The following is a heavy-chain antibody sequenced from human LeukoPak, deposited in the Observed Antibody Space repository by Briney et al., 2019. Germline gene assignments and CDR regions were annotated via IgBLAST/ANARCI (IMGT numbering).Heavy chain of an antibody. Sequence: ASVKVSCKASGYTFTNYYMHWVRQAPGQGLDWMGFINPSGGSTRYAQKFQGRVTMTRDTSTSTVYMELSSLRSEDTAVYYCARHQGAGEYPFDYWGQGTLVTVSS. D-gene: IGHD3-16*01. CDR3: ARHQGAGEYPFDY. CDR2: INPSGGST. J-gene: IGHJ4*02. V-gene: IGHV1-46*01. CDR1: GYTFTNYY.